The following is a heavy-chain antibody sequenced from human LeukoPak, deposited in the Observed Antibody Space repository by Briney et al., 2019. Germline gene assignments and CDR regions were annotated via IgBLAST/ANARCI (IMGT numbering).Heavy chain of an antibody. J-gene: IGHJ5*02. CDR3: ARPLRVTMIRGAAFRASSDFDP. CDR1: GYTFTSYD. D-gene: IGHD3-10*01. Sequence: ASVKVSCKASGYTFTSYDINRVRQDTGQGLEWMGWMNPKSGDTGYSQKFQGRVFITRDTSINTAYMELSSLGSDDTAVYYCARPLRVTMIRGAAFRASSDFDPWGQGTLVTVSS. V-gene: IGHV1-8*01. CDR2: MNPKSGDT.